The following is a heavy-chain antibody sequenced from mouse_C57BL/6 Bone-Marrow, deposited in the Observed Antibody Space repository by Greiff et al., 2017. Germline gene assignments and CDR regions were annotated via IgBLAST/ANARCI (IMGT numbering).Heavy chain of an antibody. CDR2: INPGSGGT. V-gene: IGHV1-54*01. J-gene: IGHJ1*03. Sequence: QVQLKESGAELVRPGTSVKVSCKASGYAFTNYLIEWVKQRPGQGLEWIGVINPGSGGTNYNEKFKGKATLTADKSSSTAYMQLSSLTSEDSAVXFCARREVVADWCFDVWGTGTTVTVSS. CDR3: ARREVVADWCFDV. CDR1: GYAFTNYL. D-gene: IGHD1-1*01.